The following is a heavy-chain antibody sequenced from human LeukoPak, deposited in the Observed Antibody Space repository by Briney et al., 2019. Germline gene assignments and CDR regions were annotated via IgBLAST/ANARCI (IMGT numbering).Heavy chain of an antibody. CDR2: IWYDGSNK. Sequence: PGGSLRLSCAASGFTFSSYGMHWVRQAPGKGLEWVAVIWYDGSNKYYADSVKGRFTISRDNSKNTLYLQMNSLRAEDTAVYYCAKARVIGYFDYWGQGTLVTVSS. J-gene: IGHJ4*02. CDR1: GFTFSSYG. D-gene: IGHD3-22*01. V-gene: IGHV3-33*06. CDR3: AKARVIGYFDY.